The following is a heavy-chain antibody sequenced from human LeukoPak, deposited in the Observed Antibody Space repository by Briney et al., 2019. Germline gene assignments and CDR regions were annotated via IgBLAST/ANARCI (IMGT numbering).Heavy chain of an antibody. Sequence: GASVKVSCKVSGYTLTELSMHWVRQAPGKGLEWMGGFDPEDGETIYAQKFQGRVTMTEDTSTDTAYMELSSLRSEDTAVYYCATGGEWEPSGAFDIWGQGTMVTVSS. CDR3: ATGGEWEPSGAFDI. CDR2: FDPEDGET. CDR1: GYTLTELS. D-gene: IGHD1-26*01. V-gene: IGHV1-24*01. J-gene: IGHJ3*02.